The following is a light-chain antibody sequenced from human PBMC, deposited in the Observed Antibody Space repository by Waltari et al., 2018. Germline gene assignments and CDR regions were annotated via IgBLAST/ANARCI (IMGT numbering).Light chain of an antibody. CDR2: DVA. V-gene: IGLV2-14*03. CDR1: SRDVGRYNF. Sequence: QSALTQPASVSGSPGQSISISCTGPSRDVGRYNFVSWYQQHPGKAPQLMIYDVANRPSGVSNRFSGSKSGNTASLTISGLQAEDEADYYCSSYTSSSTRVFGTGTKVTVL. CDR3: SSYTSSSTRV. J-gene: IGLJ1*01.